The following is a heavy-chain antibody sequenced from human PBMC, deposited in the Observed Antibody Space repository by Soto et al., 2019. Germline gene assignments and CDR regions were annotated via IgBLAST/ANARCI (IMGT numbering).Heavy chain of an antibody. D-gene: IGHD4-4*01. J-gene: IGHJ5*02. CDR2: IKFGDSDL. CDR3: ARQINYICDL. CDR1: GFTLDGAC. V-gene: IGHV5-51*01. Sequence: PGESLKISFSAPGFTLDGACFDWERQMPGKGLEWMGIIKFGDSDLRYSPSFRGQVTISADAAVNTAYLQWDSLKASDTAMYYCARQINYICDLWGQGTLVTVS.